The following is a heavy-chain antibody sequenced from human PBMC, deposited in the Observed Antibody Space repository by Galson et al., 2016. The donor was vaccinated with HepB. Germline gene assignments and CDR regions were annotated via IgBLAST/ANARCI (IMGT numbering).Heavy chain of an antibody. Sequence: ASGGPFSNYAISWVRQAPGQGLEWMGSFNPIFGSPTYAQKFQGRLTVTADESTSTAYMELSSLTSEDTAVYFCARVLVPDASRRLHFGSTTLYYFDYWGQGALVTVSP. J-gene: IGHJ4*02. CDR1: GGPFSNYA. V-gene: IGHV1-69*15. CDR2: FNPIFGSP. D-gene: IGHD3-16*01. CDR3: ARVLVPDASRRLHFGSTTLYYFDY.